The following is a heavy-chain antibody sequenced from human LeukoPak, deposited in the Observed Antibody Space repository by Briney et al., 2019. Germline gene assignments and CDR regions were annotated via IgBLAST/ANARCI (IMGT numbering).Heavy chain of an antibody. CDR1: GGTFSSYA. J-gene: IGHJ4*02. Sequence: SVKVSCKASGGTFSSYAISWVRQAPGQGLEWMGRIIPILGIANYAQKFQGRVTITADKSTSTAYMELSSLRSEDTAVYYCASRIAAAGTVPVSGHWGQGTLVTVSS. D-gene: IGHD6-13*01. V-gene: IGHV1-69*04. CDR2: IIPILGIA. CDR3: ASRIAAAGTVPVSGH.